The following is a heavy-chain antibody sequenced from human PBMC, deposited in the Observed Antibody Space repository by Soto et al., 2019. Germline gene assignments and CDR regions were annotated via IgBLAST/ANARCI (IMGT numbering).Heavy chain of an antibody. Sequence: PSETLSLTCSVSGGSVNSGSHYWTWIRQPPGKTLEWIGHISYSGKTDFNPSLRSRVTLSRDTSTNQFSLRLTSVPAADTPVYYCARAPGGTTLSFYYCDNWGQGARVTVAS. J-gene: IGHJ4*02. CDR1: GGSVNSGSHY. V-gene: IGHV4-61*01. D-gene: IGHD1-1*01. CDR2: ISYSGKT. CDR3: ARAPGGTTLSFYYCDN.